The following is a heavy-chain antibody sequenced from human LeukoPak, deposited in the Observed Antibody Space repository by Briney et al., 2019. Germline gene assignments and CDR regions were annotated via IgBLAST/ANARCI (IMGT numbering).Heavy chain of an antibody. CDR2: IYPGDSDT. Sequence: GESLQISCKASGYSFTSYWIGWVRQMPGKGLEWMGIIYPGDSDTRYSPSFQGQVTISADKSISTAYLQWSRLKASDTAMYYCATTNVSATLDAFDIWGQGTMVTVSS. J-gene: IGHJ3*02. D-gene: IGHD2-2*01. V-gene: IGHV5-51*01. CDR1: GYSFTSYW. CDR3: ATTNVSATLDAFDI.